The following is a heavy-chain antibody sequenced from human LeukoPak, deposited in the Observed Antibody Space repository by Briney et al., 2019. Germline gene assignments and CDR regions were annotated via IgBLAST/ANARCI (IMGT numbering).Heavy chain of an antibody. CDR3: AGGDTTLPTGSYLDY. CDR1: GGSISRYY. V-gene: IGHV4-59*01. D-gene: IGHD1-1*01. J-gene: IGHJ4*02. CDR2: IYYTGII. Sequence: SETLSLTCIVSGGSISRYYWSWIRQPPGKGMEWIGHIYYTGIIDYNSSLKSRVTISVDTSRNQFSLRLRSVNASDTAVYYCAGGDTTLPTGSYLDYWGQGTLVTVSS.